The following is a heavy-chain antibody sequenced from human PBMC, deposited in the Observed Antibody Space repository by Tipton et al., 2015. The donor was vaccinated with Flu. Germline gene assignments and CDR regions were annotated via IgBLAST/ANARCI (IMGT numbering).Heavy chain of an antibody. J-gene: IGHJ4*02. CDR2: IYHSVTT. CDR3: AMSVDTFDY. D-gene: IGHD3-9*01. Sequence: LRLSCGVFGGSLSSYYWSWVRQSPGKGLEWIGSIYHSVTTSYSPSLKNRVTISSDTSKNQFSLKLSSVTAADTAFYYCAMSVDTFDYWGQGALVTVSS. V-gene: IGHV4-4*09. CDR1: GGSLSSYY.